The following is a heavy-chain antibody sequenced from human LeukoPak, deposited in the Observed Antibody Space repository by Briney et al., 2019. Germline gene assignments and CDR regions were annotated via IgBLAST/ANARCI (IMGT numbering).Heavy chain of an antibody. J-gene: IGHJ6*02. CDR2: ISGSGGST. CDR1: GFTFSSYA. D-gene: IGHD3-22*01. Sequence: GGPLRLSCAASGFTFSSYAMSWVRQAPGKGLEWVSAISGSGGSTYYADSVKGRFTISRDNSKNTLYLQMNSLRAEDTAVYYCANYRDRDYYYYGMDVWGQGTTVTVSS. CDR3: ANYRDRDYYYYGMDV. V-gene: IGHV3-23*01.